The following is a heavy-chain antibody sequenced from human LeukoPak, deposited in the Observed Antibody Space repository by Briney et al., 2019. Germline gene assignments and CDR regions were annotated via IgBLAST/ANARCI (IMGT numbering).Heavy chain of an antibody. J-gene: IGHJ4*02. CDR1: GGSISSSSYY. Sequence: SETLSLTCTVSGGSISSSSYYWGWIRQPPGKGLEWIGSIYYSGSTYYNPSLKSRVTISVDTSKNQFSLKLSSVTAADTAVYYCASTGDCSSTSCSWYYFDYWGQGTLVTVSS. CDR3: ASTGDCSSTSCSWYYFDY. D-gene: IGHD2-2*01. V-gene: IGHV4-39*01. CDR2: IYYSGST.